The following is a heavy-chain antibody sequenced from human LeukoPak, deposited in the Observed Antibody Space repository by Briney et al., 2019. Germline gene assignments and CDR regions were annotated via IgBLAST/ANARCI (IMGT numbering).Heavy chain of an antibody. CDR3: ARDHHLYANDN. Sequence: GGSLRLSCAASGFTFTDYGMSWVRQVPGKGLEWASGINWNGGSTGYADSVKGRFTISRDNAKNSLYLQMNNLRPEDMALYHCARDHHLYANDNWGQGTLVTVSS. CDR1: GFTFTDYG. J-gene: IGHJ4*02. V-gene: IGHV3-20*01. CDR2: INWNGGST. D-gene: IGHD5/OR15-5a*01.